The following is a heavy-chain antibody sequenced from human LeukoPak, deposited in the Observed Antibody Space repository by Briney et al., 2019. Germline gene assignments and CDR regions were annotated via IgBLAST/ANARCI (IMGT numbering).Heavy chain of an antibody. CDR2: IYYSGST. CDR1: GGSISSGGYY. D-gene: IGHD4-17*01. Sequence: SETLSLTCTVSGGSISSGGYYWSWIRQHPGKGLEWIGYIYYSGSTYYNPSLKSRVTISVDTSKNQFSLKLSSVTAADTAVYYCARGLTTVTTYFDYWGQGTLVTVSS. J-gene: IGHJ4*02. V-gene: IGHV4-31*03. CDR3: ARGLTTVTTYFDY.